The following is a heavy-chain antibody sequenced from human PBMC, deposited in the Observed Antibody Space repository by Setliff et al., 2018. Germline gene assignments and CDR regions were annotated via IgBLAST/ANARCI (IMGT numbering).Heavy chain of an antibody. V-gene: IGHV1-3*01. J-gene: IGHJ4*02. Sequence: ASVKVSCKASGYTFTNYGINWVRQAPGQGLEWLGWINAGNGNTKYSQKFQGRVTTTRDTSASTAYMELSSLRSEDTAVYYCARDLVWFGELLDLPGYYFDYWGQGTLVTVSS. CDR1: GYTFTNYG. D-gene: IGHD3-10*01. CDR2: INAGNGNT. CDR3: ARDLVWFGELLDLPGYYFDY.